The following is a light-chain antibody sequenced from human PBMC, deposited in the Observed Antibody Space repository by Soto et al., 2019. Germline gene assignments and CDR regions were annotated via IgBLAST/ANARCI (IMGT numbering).Light chain of an antibody. Sequence: DIQMTQSPSTLSASVGDRVTITCRASQSISSWLAWYQRKPGKAPKLLIYKASSLESGVPSRFSGSGSGTEFTLTISSLQPDDFATYYCQQYNSYSPELTFGGGTKVDIK. V-gene: IGKV1-5*03. CDR1: QSISSW. CDR2: KAS. CDR3: QQYNSYSPELT. J-gene: IGKJ4*01.